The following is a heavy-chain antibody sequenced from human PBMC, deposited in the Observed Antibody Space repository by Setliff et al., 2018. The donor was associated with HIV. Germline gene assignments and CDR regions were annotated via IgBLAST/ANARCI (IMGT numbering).Heavy chain of an antibody. CDR2: IYYSGNT. CDR3: AKGASFSGSYFDY. J-gene: IGHJ4*02. D-gene: IGHD5-12*01. V-gene: IGHV4-39*07. Sequence: SETLSLTCTVSGGSISTNDYYWGWIRQPPGKGLEWIGSIYYSGNTYYNPSLKSRVTISIDTSRNQFSLKVNSVTAADTAVYYCAKGASFSGSYFDYWGQGTLVTVSS. CDR1: GGSISTNDYY.